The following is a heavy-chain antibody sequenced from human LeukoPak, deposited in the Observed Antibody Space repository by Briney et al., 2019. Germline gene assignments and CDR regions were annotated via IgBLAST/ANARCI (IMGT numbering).Heavy chain of an antibody. CDR2: ISSGSTTI. CDR3: ARALSYCSSTSCSLYYYYYYMDA. D-gene: IGHD2-2*01. V-gene: IGHV3-48*01. Sequence: GGSLRLSCAASGFTFSSHNMNWVRQAPGKGLEWVSYISSGSTTIYQADSVKGRFTISRDNAKNSLYLQMNSLRAEDTAVYYCARALSYCSSTSCSLYYYYYYMDAGGKGTTVTVSS. CDR1: GFTFSSHN. J-gene: IGHJ6*03.